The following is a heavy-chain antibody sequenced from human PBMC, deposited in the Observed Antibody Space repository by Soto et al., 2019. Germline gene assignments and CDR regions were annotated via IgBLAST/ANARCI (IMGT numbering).Heavy chain of an antibody. Sequence: DVQLVESGGDLVQPGGSLRLSCAVSGFTLSDHYMDWVRQAPGTGLEWVGRSRSKAGGHTTEYAASVTGRFIISRDDSKSSLYLQMNSLKTEDTAVYYCVRGYNAFDSWGQGTLVTVAS. CDR1: GFTLSDHY. J-gene: IGHJ4*02. D-gene: IGHD5-12*01. CDR3: VRGYNAFDS. CDR2: SRSKAGGHTT. V-gene: IGHV3-72*01.